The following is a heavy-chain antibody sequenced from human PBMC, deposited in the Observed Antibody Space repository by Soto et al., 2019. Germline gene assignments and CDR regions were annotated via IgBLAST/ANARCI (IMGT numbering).Heavy chain of an antibody. CDR2: ISGGDT. Sequence: GSLRLSCAASGFTFNDYALSWVRQAPGKGLEWVSTISGGDTYYADFVKGRFTISRDISKNTLYLQMDGLRAEDTAIYYCTKDRETAWFPDFWGRGALVTVSS. CDR1: GFTFNDYA. D-gene: IGHD3-10*01. V-gene: IGHV3-23*01. CDR3: TKDRETAWFPDF. J-gene: IGHJ4*02.